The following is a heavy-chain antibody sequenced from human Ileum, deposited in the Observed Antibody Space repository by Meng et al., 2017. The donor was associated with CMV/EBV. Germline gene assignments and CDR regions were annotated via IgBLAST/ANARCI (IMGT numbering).Heavy chain of an antibody. CDR2: INPNSGGT. CDR3: ARDGEWSFSIVVVPAAMRYYYYGMDV. CDR1: GYTFTGYY. V-gene: IGHV1-2*02. J-gene: IGHJ6*02. D-gene: IGHD2-2*01. Sequence: ASVKVSCKASGYTFTGYYMHWVRQAPGQGLEWMGWINPNSGGTNYAQKFQGRVIMTRDTSISTAYMELSRLRCDDTAVYYCARDGEWSFSIVVVPAAMRYYYYGMDVWGQGTTVTVSS.